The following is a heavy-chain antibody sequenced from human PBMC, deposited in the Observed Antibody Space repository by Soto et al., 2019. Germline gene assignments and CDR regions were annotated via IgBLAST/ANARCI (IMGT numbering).Heavy chain of an antibody. Sequence: SETLSLTCSVSGGSVRTYYLSWIRQPAGKGLEWIGRIYSTGSGNYNPSLRSRVTMSVDTSSNQISLRLSSVTAADTAVYYCARDEYYDSNNWFDPWGQGTLVTVSS. CDR2: IYSTGSG. CDR1: GGSVRTYY. D-gene: IGHD3-22*01. J-gene: IGHJ5*02. CDR3: ARDEYYDSNNWFDP. V-gene: IGHV4-4*07.